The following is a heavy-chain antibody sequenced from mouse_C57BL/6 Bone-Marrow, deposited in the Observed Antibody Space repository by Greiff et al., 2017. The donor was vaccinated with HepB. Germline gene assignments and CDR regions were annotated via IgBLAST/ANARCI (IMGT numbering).Heavy chain of an antibody. D-gene: IGHD1-1*01. CDR2: IYPGNSDT. CDR3: TKYYGSSTYAMDY. Sequence: VQLKQSGTVLARPGASVKMSCKTSGYTFTSYWMHWVKQRPGQGLEWIGAIYPGNSDTSYNQKFKGKAKLTAVTSASTAYMELSSLTNEDSAVYYCTKYYGSSTYAMDYWGQGTSVTVSS. CDR1: GYTFTSYW. V-gene: IGHV1-5*01. J-gene: IGHJ4*01.